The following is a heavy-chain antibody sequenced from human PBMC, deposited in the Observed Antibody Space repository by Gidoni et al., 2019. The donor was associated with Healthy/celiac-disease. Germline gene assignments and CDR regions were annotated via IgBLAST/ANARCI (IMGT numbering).Heavy chain of an antibody. CDR1: GYNFTTSA. Sequence: QEQQVQSGAEVNKPGASVKVSCKASGYNFTTSAINWLRQAAGQGLEWMGWMNPNSGNTGYAQKFQGRVTMTRNNSISTAYMELSSLRSEDTAVYYCARCKRAPTIFGVAEDADYYYYGMDVWGQGTTVTVSS. J-gene: IGHJ6*02. V-gene: IGHV1-8*01. CDR3: ARCKRAPTIFGVAEDADYYYYGMDV. CDR2: MNPNSGNT. D-gene: IGHD3-3*01.